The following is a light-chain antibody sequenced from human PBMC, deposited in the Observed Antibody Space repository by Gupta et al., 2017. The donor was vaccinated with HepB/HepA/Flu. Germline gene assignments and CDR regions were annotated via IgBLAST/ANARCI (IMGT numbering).Light chain of an antibody. Sequence: SYVLTQPPSVSVAPGTTATITCGENDIGSRSVHWYQQKPGQAPLLGSSYTSDRPSGITERFSGSGSGNTAKLTISRAEAGDEADYYGQVWDSDGDHLLFGGGTKLTVL. CDR2: YTS. V-gene: IGLV3-21*04. CDR3: QVWDSDGDHLL. CDR1: DIGSRS. J-gene: IGLJ2*01.